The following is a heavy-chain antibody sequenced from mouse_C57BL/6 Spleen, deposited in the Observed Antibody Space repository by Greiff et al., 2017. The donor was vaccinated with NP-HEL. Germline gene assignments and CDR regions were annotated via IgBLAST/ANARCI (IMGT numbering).Heavy chain of an antibody. Sequence: VQLQQSGAELARPGASVKMSCKASGYTFTSYTMHWVKQRPGQGLEWIGYINPSSGYTKYNQKFKDKATLTADKSSSTAYMQLSSLTSEDSAVYYCARGFGSSYWYFDVWGTGTTVTVSS. J-gene: IGHJ1*03. CDR3: ARGFGSSYWYFDV. D-gene: IGHD1-1*01. CDR1: GYTFTSYT. V-gene: IGHV1-4*01. CDR2: INPSSGYT.